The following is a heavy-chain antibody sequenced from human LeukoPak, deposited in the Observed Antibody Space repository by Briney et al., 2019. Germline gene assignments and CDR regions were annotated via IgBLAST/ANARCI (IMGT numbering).Heavy chain of an antibody. CDR1: GFTVSNNY. D-gene: IGHD1-26*01. J-gene: IGHJ4*02. Sequence: GSLRLSCAASGFTVSNNYMSWVRQTPGKGLEWIGNIYYSGSTSYNPSLKSRVTISVDTSKNQFSLQLSSVTAADTAVYFCARFCRETVGCGTYSFDYWGQGTLVTVSS. CDR3: ARFCRETVGCGTYSFDY. CDR2: IYYSGST. V-gene: IGHV4-39*01.